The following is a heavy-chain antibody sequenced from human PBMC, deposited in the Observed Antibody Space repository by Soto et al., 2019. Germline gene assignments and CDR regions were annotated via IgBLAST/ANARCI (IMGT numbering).Heavy chain of an antibody. CDR2: VSSEGGTQ. J-gene: IGHJ2*01. D-gene: IGHD3-22*01. V-gene: IGHV3-30-3*01. CDR3: ARENYYGGQVIGSLDL. CDR1: GFTFSTYA. Sequence: QVQLVESWGGVVQPGRSLRLSCIASGFTFSTYAMQWVRQAPGKGLEWVAVVSSEGGTQFYADSVKGRFTISRDNSKNSLYLQMSSLTTEDAAIYYCARENYYGGQVIGSLDLWGRGTLVSVSS.